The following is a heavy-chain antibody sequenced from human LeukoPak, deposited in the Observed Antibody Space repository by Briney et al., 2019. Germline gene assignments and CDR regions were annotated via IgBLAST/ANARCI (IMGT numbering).Heavy chain of an antibody. CDR3: ARGAYYYED. D-gene: IGHD3-22*01. CDR2: ISSSSSTI. Sequence: GSLRLSCAASGFTFSSHSMNWVRRAPGKGLEWVSYISSSSSTIYYADSVKGRFTISRDNAKNSLYLQMNSLRAEDTAVYYCARGAYYYEDWGQGTLVTVSS. CDR1: GFTFSSHS. J-gene: IGHJ4*02. V-gene: IGHV3-48*01.